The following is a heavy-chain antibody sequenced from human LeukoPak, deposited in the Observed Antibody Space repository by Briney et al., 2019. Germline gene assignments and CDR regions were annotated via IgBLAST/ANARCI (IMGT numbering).Heavy chain of an antibody. D-gene: IGHD1-26*01. CDR3: ATLPIVGATKLWETIDY. CDR1: GYTFTGYY. Sequence: AASVKVSCKASGYTFTGYYMHWVRQAPGQGLEWMGWINPNSGGTNYAQKFRGRVTMTRDTSISTAYMELSRLRSDDTAVYYCATLPIVGATKLWETIDYWGQGTLATVSS. V-gene: IGHV1-2*02. CDR2: INPNSGGT. J-gene: IGHJ4*02.